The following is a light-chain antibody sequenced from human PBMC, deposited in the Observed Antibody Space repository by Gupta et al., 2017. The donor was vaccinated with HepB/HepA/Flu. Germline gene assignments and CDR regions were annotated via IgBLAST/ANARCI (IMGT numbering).Light chain of an antibody. J-gene: IGKJ4*01. CDR1: QSLLHSDGKTY. V-gene: IGKV2D-29*01. CDR3: MQSIPLPLT. CDR2: EVS. Sequence: MVMTPTPLPLAFTPGQPASISCKSSQSLLHSDGKTYLYWYLQKPGQPPLLLIYEVSNRFSGVPDRFSGSCSTTDFTLKISLVEAEDVGVYYCMQSIPLPLTFGGGTKVEIK.